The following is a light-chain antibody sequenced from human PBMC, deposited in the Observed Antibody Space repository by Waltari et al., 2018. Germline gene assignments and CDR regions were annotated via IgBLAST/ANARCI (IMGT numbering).Light chain of an antibody. V-gene: IGLV3-21*02. CDR3: QVWDSSSDHVV. J-gene: IGLJ2*01. Sequence: SYVLTQPPSVSVAPGQTARIPCWGTNIGSKRVHWYQQKPGQAPVLVVYDDSDRPSGIPERFSGSNSGNTATLTISRVEAGDEADYYCQVWDSSSDHVVFGGGTKLTVL. CDR1: NIGSKR. CDR2: DDS.